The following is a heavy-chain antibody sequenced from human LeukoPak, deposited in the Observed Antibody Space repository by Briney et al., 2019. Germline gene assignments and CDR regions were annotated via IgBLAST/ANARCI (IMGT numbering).Heavy chain of an antibody. CDR1: GASIGSYY. V-gene: IGHV4-59*12. Sequence: TSETLSLTCTVSGASIGSYYWGWIRQPPGKGLEWIGYIYYSGDTKYNPSLKSRVTLSLDTSKHQLSLKLSSVTAADTAVYYCARVGRIDYYYYGMDVWGQGTTVTVSS. J-gene: IGHJ6*02. CDR3: ARVGRIDYYYYGMDV. D-gene: IGHD1-26*01. CDR2: IYYSGDT.